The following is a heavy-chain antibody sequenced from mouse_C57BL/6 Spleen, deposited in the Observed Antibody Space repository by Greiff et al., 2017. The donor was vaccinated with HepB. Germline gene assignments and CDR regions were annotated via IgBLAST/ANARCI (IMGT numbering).Heavy chain of an antibody. J-gene: IGHJ2*01. Sequence: QVQLQQPGAELVRPGSSVKLSCKASGYTFTSYWMDWVKQRPGQGLEWIGNIYPSDSETHYNQKFKDKATLTVDKSSSTAYMQLSSLTSEDSAVYYCARSTMVTPFDYWGQGTTLTVSS. CDR2: IYPSDSET. CDR1: GYTFTSYW. D-gene: IGHD2-2*01. V-gene: IGHV1-61*01. CDR3: ARSTMVTPFDY.